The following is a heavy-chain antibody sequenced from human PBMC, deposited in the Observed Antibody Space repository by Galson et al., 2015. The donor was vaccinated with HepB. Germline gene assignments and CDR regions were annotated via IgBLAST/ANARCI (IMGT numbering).Heavy chain of an antibody. CDR3: AKDSYYYDSAFDI. D-gene: IGHD3-22*01. V-gene: IGHV3-23*01. J-gene: IGHJ3*02. Sequence: SLRLSCAASGLTFSSYAMSWVRQAPGKGLEWVSAISGSGGSTYYAESVKGRFTISRDNSKNTLYLQMNSLRAEDTAVYYCAKDSYYYDSAFDIWGQGTMVAVSS. CDR2: ISGSGGST. CDR1: GLTFSSYA.